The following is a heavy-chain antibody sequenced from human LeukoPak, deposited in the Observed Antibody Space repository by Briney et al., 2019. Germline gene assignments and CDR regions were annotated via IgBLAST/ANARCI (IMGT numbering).Heavy chain of an antibody. Sequence: PGGSLRLSCAASGFTFSTYGMHWVRQAPGKGLEWVAVIWYDGSHKYYADSVKDRFTISRDNSKNTLYLQMNNLRAEDTAVYYCARGLSYSSNDYWGQGTLVAVSS. CDR3: ARGLSYSSNDY. D-gene: IGHD2-2*01. J-gene: IGHJ4*02. V-gene: IGHV3-33*01. CDR1: GFTFSTYG. CDR2: IWYDGSHK.